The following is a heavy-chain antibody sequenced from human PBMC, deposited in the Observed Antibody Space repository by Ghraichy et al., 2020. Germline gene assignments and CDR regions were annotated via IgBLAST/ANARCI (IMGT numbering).Heavy chain of an antibody. Sequence: GESLNISFVGSGFTFSGYSMNWVRQSPGKGLEWVSYITSSSRSIFYADSVKGRFTISRDNAQNSLSLQMNSLRDEDTAVYYCARGSKVVRFFYYDGMDVWGQGTAVTVSS. V-gene: IGHV3-48*02. CDR1: GFTFSGYS. CDR2: ITSSSRSI. D-gene: IGHD4-23*01. J-gene: IGHJ6*02. CDR3: ARGSKVVRFFYYDGMDV.